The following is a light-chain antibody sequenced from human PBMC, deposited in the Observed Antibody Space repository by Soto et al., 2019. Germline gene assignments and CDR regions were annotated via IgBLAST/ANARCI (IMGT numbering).Light chain of an antibody. V-gene: IGKV3-15*01. CDR3: QQYNNWPRT. Sequence: EIVMTQSPATLSVSPGERATLSCRASQSVSSDLAWYHQKPGQAPRLLIYGASTRATGIPARFSGSGSGTEFTLTINSLQYEDFAVYYCQQYNNWPRTFGQGTKVEL. J-gene: IGKJ1*01. CDR1: QSVSSD. CDR2: GAS.